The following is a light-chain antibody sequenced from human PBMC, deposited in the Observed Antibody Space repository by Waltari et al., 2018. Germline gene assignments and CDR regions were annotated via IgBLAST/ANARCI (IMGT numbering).Light chain of an antibody. CDR2: RNN. CDR1: SSNIGSNY. Sequence: QSVLSQPPSASGTPGQRVTISCSGTSSNIGSNYVNWYQHLPGMAPKLLLYRNNQRPPGVPDRFSSSKSGTSASLAIRELRSEDEADYYCGAWDDTLRFVFGGGTRLTVL. J-gene: IGLJ2*01. V-gene: IGLV1-47*01. CDR3: GAWDDTLRFV.